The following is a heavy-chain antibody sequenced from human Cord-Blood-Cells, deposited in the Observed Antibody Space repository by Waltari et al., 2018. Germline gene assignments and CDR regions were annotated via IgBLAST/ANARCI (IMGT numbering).Heavy chain of an antibody. CDR1: GGSIRSSSYY. D-gene: IGHD1-1*01. CDR3: ARHGENANWFDP. V-gene: IGHV4-39*01. J-gene: IGHJ5*02. CDR2: IYYSGST. Sequence: QLQLQESGPGLVKPSETLSPTFTVPGGSIRSSSYYWGWIRQPPGKGLECIGSIYYSGSTYYNPSLKSRVTISVDTSKNQFSLKLSSVTAADTAVYYCARHGENANWFDPWGQGTLVTVSS.